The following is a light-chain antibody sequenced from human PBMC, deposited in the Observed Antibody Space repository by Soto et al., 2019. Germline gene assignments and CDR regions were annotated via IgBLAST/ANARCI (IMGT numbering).Light chain of an antibody. V-gene: IGKV3-11*01. CDR2: DAY. Sequence: EALLTQSPVTLSLSPGEVATLSCRASQSFRGLLAWYQQKPGQAPRLLIYDAYNRATGIPPRFSGSGSGTDFTLTISSLEPEDFAVYYCQQRSHWPGTFGQGTRLEIK. CDR1: QSFRGL. J-gene: IGKJ5*01. CDR3: QQRSHWPGT.